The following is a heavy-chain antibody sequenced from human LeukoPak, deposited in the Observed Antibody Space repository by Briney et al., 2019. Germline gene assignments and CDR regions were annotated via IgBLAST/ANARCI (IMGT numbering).Heavy chain of an antibody. Sequence: GGSLRLSCAASGFSFSSYAMSWVRQAPGKGLEWVSGISGSGRSTYYADSVKGRFTISRDNSKNTLYLQMNSLRAEDTAVYYCAKVAQITMIVVDAFDIWGQGTVVTVSS. J-gene: IGHJ3*02. CDR2: ISGSGRST. V-gene: IGHV3-23*01. CDR3: AKVAQITMIVVDAFDI. D-gene: IGHD3-22*01. CDR1: GFSFSSYA.